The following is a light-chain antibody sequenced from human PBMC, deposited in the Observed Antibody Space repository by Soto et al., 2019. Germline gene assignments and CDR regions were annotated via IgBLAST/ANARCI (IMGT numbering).Light chain of an antibody. Sequence: DIQMTQSPSTLSASVGDRVTITCRASQSISSWLAWYQQKPGKAPKLLIYDASSLESGVPSRFSGSGSGTEFTLTISSLQPDDFATYYCQQYNRYSTCGQGTKGDIK. CDR3: QQYNRYST. J-gene: IGKJ1*01. CDR1: QSISSW. V-gene: IGKV1-5*01. CDR2: DAS.